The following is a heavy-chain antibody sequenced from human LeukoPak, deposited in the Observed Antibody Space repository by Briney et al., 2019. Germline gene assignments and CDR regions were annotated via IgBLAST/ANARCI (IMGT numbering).Heavy chain of an antibody. CDR3: ARDYYDSSGYYPWGY. V-gene: IGHV3-9*01. Sequence: GGSLRLSCAASGFTFDDCAMHWVRQAPGKGLEWVSGISWKSGPIGYADSVKGRFTISRDNAKNSLYLQMNSLRAEDTAVYYCARDYYDSSGYYPWGYWGQGTLVTVSS. D-gene: IGHD3-22*01. J-gene: IGHJ4*02. CDR1: GFTFDDCA. CDR2: ISWKSGPI.